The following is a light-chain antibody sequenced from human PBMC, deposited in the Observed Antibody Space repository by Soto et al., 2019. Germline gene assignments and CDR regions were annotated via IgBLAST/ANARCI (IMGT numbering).Light chain of an antibody. V-gene: IGKV3-20*01. CDR1: QSVRSNY. J-gene: IGKJ4*01. CDR3: QQYGSSPLT. Sequence: EIVLTQSPGTLSLSPGERATLSCRASQSVRSNYLAWYQQKPGQAPRFLIYDPSTRATGIPDRFSGSGSGTDFTLTISRLEPEDFAVYYCQQYGSSPLTFGGGTKVEIK. CDR2: DPS.